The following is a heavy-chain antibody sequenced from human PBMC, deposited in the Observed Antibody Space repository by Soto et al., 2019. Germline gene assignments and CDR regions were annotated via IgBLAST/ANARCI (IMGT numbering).Heavy chain of an antibody. CDR1: GGSISSYY. CDR3: ARDPRYYDFWSGLDV. CDR2: IYYSGST. Sequence: SETLSLTCTVSGGSISSYYWSWIRQPPGKGLEWIGYIYYSGSTNYNPSLKSRVTISVDTSKSQFSLKLSSVTAADTAVYYCARDPRYYDFWSGLDVWGQGTTVTVSS. J-gene: IGHJ6*02. V-gene: IGHV4-59*01. D-gene: IGHD3-3*01.